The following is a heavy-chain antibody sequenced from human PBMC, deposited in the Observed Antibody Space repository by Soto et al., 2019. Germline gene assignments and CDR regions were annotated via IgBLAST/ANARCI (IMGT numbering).Heavy chain of an antibody. CDR3: ARVVPTYYYDSSGYYNWYFDL. J-gene: IGHJ2*01. CDR2: ISAYNGHT. Sequence: QVQLVQSGAEVKKPGASVKVSCKASGYTFTSYGISWVRQAPGQGLEWMGWISAYNGHTNYAQKLQGRVTMTTDTSTITAYMELRSLRSEDTAVYYCARVVPTYYYDSSGYYNWYFDLWGRGTLVTVSS. CDR1: GYTFTSYG. D-gene: IGHD3-22*01. V-gene: IGHV1-18*01.